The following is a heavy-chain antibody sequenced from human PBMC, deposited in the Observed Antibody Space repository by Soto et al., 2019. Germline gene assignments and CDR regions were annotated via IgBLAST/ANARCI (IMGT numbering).Heavy chain of an antibody. J-gene: IGHJ5*02. Sequence: EVQLVESGGGSVKPGGSLRLSCAASGFSFYYAWMRWVRQAPGKGLEWVGRIKSKSDGGTTDYAAPVKGRFTISRDDSKNTVYLQMDSLRIEDTAVYYCSTAGVVISPAGGWFNPWGQGALVSVSS. D-gene: IGHD2-2*01. CDR1: GFSFYYAW. CDR3: STAGVVISPAGGWFNP. CDR2: IKSKSDGGTT. V-gene: IGHV3-15*01.